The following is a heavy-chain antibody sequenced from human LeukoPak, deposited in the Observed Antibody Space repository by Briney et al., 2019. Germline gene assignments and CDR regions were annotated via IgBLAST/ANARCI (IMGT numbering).Heavy chain of an antibody. J-gene: IGHJ5*02. CDR1: AFSCSSYW. Sequence: PGGSVRLACSACAFSCSSYWMEWVGQGRGLGRVWVSRMNSDGINTRCADSVKGRFTISRDTAKSTLYLQMNSLRAEDTAVYYCARGVNGDSRFDPWGQGTLVTVSS. CDR2: MNSDGINT. V-gene: IGHV3-74*01. D-gene: IGHD4-17*01. CDR3: ARGVNGDSRFDP.